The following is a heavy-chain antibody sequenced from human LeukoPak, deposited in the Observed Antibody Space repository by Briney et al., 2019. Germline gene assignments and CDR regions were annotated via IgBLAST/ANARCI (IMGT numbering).Heavy chain of an antibody. CDR2: INTNTGNP. CDR3: ARESSPPVAGYFDY. Sequence: ASVKVSCKASGYTFTSYAMHWVRQAPGQRLEWMGWINTNTGNPTYAQGFTGRFVFSLDTSVSTAYPQISSLKAEDTAVYYCARESSPPVAGYFDYWGQGTLVTVSS. D-gene: IGHD6-19*01. V-gene: IGHV7-4-1*02. J-gene: IGHJ4*02. CDR1: GYTFTSYA.